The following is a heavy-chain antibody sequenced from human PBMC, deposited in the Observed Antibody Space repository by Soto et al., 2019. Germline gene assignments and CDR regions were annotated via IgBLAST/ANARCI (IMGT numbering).Heavy chain of an antibody. CDR3: GRLAGLATISYYFDY. CDR1: GGSFSSSSYY. Sequence: QLQLQESGPGLLKPSETLSLTCTVSGGSFSSSSYYWGWVRQPPGKGLEWIGSVYYSGSTYYNPSLESRVTISVDKSKNQFSLKLMSLSAADTAVYYCGRLAGLATISYYFDYWGQGALVTVSS. CDR2: VYYSGST. V-gene: IGHV4-39*01. D-gene: IGHD3-9*01. J-gene: IGHJ4*02.